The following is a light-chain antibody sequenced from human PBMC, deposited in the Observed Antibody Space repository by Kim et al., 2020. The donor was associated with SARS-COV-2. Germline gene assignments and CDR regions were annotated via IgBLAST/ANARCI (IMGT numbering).Light chain of an antibody. CDR1: SLRNYY. CDR3: HSRDSTGNV. V-gene: IGLV3-19*01. Sequence: SVALGQTVRITCRGDSLRNYYATWYQQKPGQAPVLVIYGKNNRPSGIPDRFSGSSLGDTASLTLTGAHAEDEADYYCHSRDSTGNVFGGGTQLTVL. J-gene: IGLJ3*02. CDR2: GKN.